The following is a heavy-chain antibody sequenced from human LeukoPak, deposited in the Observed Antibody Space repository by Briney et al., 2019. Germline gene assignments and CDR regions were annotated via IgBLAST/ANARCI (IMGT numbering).Heavy chain of an antibody. Sequence: SETLSLTCTVSGGFISSYYWSWIRQPPGKGLEWIGYIYYSGSTNYNPSLKSRVAISVDTSKNQFSLKLSSVTAADTAVYYCARLEDPYYDFWSGPGRNAFDIWGQGTMVTVSS. D-gene: IGHD3-3*01. V-gene: IGHV4-59*01. CDR3: ARLEDPYYDFWSGPGRNAFDI. J-gene: IGHJ3*02. CDR2: IYYSGST. CDR1: GGFISSYY.